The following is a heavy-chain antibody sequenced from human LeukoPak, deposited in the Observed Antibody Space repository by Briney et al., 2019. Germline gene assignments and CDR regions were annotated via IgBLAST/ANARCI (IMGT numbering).Heavy chain of an antibody. V-gene: IGHV4-34*01. Sequence: SETLSLTCAVYGGSFSGYYWSWIRQPPGKGLEWIGEINHSGSTNCNPSLKSRVTISVDTSKNQFSLKLSSVTAADTAVYYCARWRQWLGYFDYWGQGTLVTVSS. J-gene: IGHJ4*02. CDR2: INHSGST. CDR1: GGSFSGYY. D-gene: IGHD6-19*01. CDR3: ARWRQWLGYFDY.